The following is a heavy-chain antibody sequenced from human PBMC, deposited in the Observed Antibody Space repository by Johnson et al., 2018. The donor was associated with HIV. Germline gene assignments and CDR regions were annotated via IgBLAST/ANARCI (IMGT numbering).Heavy chain of an antibody. CDR1: GFTFSSYA. CDR3: AKPLVGATRDDAFDV. Sequence: QVQLVESGGGVVQPGRSLRLSCAASGFTFSSYAMHWVRQAPGKGLEWVAVISYDGSKKYYVDSAKGRFTISRDNSKNTLYLQMNSLSAEDTAVYYCAKPLVGATRDDAFDVWGQGTMVTVSS. CDR2: ISYDGSKK. J-gene: IGHJ3*01. V-gene: IGHV3-30*04. D-gene: IGHD1-26*01.